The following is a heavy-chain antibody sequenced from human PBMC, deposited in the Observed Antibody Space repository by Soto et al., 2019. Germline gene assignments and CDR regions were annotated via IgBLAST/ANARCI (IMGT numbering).Heavy chain of an antibody. D-gene: IGHD3-16*02. V-gene: IGHV3-23*01. J-gene: IGHJ3*02. CDR1: GFTFSSYA. CDR3: AKVVITFGGVIPTDAFDI. Sequence: GGSLRLSCAASGFTFSSYAMSWVRQAPGKGLEWVSAISGSGGSTYYADSVKGRFTISRDNSKNTLYLQMNSLRAEDTAVYYCAKVVITFGGVIPTDAFDIWGQGTMVTVSS. CDR2: ISGSGGST.